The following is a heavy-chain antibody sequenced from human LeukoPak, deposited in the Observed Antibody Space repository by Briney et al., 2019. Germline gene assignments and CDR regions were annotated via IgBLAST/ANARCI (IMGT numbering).Heavy chain of an antibody. CDR3: ARAGGLRIAVAPIDC. CDR1: GFTVSSNY. CDR2: IYSGGGT. Sequence: GGSLRLSCGASGFTVSSNYMSWVRQAPGKGLEWVSVIYSGGGTFYADSVKRRFTISRDNSKNTLYLQMNSLRAEDTAVYYCARAGGLRIAVAPIDCWGQGTLVTVSS. D-gene: IGHD6-19*01. J-gene: IGHJ4*02. V-gene: IGHV3-53*01.